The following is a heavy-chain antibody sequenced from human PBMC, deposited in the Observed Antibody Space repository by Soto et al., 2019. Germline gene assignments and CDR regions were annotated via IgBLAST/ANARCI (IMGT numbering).Heavy chain of an antibody. CDR1: GGSISSSSYY. Sequence: SETLSLTCTASGGSISSSSYYWGWIRQPPGKGLEWIGSIYYSGSTYYNPSLKSRVTISVDTSKNQFSLKLSSVTAADTAVYYCARIPSLTAARGGMDVWGQGTTVTVSS. J-gene: IGHJ6*02. V-gene: IGHV4-39*01. D-gene: IGHD2-2*01. CDR2: IYYSGST. CDR3: ARIPSLTAARGGMDV.